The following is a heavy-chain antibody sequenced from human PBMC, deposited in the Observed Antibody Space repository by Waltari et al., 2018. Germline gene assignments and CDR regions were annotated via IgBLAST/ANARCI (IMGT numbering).Heavy chain of an antibody. Sequence: QVQLQESGPGLVKPSETLSLTCTVSGGSISSYYWSWIRQTAGRGLEWIGRIYTSGSTNYNPSLKSRVTMSVDTSKNQFSLKLSSVTAADTAVYYCARGYDILTGYYKDYYYYYMDVWGKGTTVTVSS. V-gene: IGHV4-4*07. CDR1: GGSISSYY. CDR3: ARGYDILTGYYKDYYYYYMDV. CDR2: IYTSGST. J-gene: IGHJ6*03. D-gene: IGHD3-9*01.